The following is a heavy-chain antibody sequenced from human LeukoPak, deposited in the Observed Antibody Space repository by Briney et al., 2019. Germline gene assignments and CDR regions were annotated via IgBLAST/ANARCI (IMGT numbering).Heavy chain of an antibody. J-gene: IGHJ4*02. Sequence: GGSLRLSCAVSGFTFSNAWMAWVRQAPGKGLEWIGRIKTKTDGGTTDYAAPVKGRFTISRDDSKNTLFLQMNSLKTEDTALYFCATVARTGKWDLSPHFDYWGQGTLLTVSS. CDR3: ATVARTGKWDLSPHFDY. CDR2: IKTKTDGGTT. CDR1: GFTFSNAW. V-gene: IGHV3-15*01. D-gene: IGHD1-26*01.